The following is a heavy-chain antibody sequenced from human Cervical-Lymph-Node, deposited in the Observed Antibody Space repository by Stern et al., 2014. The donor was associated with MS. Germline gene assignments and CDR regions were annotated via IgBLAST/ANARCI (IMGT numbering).Heavy chain of an antibody. Sequence: QDQLVESGAEVKKPGASVKVSCKASGYTFTSYGISWVRQAPGQGLEWMGWISAYNDNTNDAQKLQGRITMTTDTSTSTAYMELRSLRSDDTAVYYCARVGTLLEWFLPLDYWGQGTLVTVSS. CDR2: ISAYNDNT. J-gene: IGHJ4*02. V-gene: IGHV1-18*04. CDR3: ARVGTLLEWFLPLDY. CDR1: GYTFTSYG. D-gene: IGHD3-3*01.